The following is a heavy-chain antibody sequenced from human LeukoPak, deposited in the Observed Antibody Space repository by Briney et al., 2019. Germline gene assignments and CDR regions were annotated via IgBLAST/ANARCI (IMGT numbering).Heavy chain of an antibody. D-gene: IGHD5-18*01. CDR1: GASISSYY. CDR2: FSTTWST. CDR3: ASGPGRGYDFES. Sequence: SETLSLTCSVSGASISSYYWTWIRQPAGKGLEWIGRFSTTWSTSYNPSLKSRVTMSVDTSKNQFSLRLNSVTAADTAVYFCASGPGRGYDFESWGRGTLATVSS. V-gene: IGHV4-4*07. J-gene: IGHJ4*02.